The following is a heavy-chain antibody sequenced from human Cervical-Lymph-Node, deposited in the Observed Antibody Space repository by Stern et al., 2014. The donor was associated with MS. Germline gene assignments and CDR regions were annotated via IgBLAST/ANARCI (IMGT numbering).Heavy chain of an antibody. CDR1: GYSFTNYW. CDR2: IYPSDSAT. Sequence: EMQLVESGAEVKKPGESLKISCKTAGYSFTNYWIGWVRQMPGKGLEWMGIIYPSDSATRYSQSFQGQVIISADKSIGTAYLQWRSLKASDSGIYYCARGAPPENWGQGTLVTVSS. CDR3: ARGAPPEN. D-gene: IGHD1-26*01. J-gene: IGHJ4*02. V-gene: IGHV5-51*03.